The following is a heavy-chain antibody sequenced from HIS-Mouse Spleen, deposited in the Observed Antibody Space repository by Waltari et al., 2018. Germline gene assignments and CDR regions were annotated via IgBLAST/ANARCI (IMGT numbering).Heavy chain of an antibody. V-gene: IGHV3-33*01. CDR3: SSYSGSVGGYYYYYYGMDV. D-gene: IGHD1-26*01. CDR1: GFTFSSYG. J-gene: IGHJ6*02. Sequence: QVQLVESGGGVVQPGRSLRLSCAASGFTFSSYGMHWVRQAPGEEMEWGEVIWYDGSNKYYADSVKGRFTISRDNSKNTLYLQMNSLKTEDTAVYYCSSYSGSVGGYYYYYYGMDVWGQGTTVTVSS. CDR2: IWYDGSNK.